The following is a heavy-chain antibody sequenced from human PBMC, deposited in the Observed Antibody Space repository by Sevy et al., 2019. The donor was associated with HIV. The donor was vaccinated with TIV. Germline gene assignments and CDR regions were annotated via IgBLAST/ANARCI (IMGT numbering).Heavy chain of an antibody. Sequence: GGSLRLSCAASGFTFSDYYMSWIRQAPGKGLEWVSYISLSGSTIYYADSVKGRFTISRDNAKNSPYLQMNSLRAEDTAVYYCARVVKVRGVNYYNMDVWGHGTTVTVSS. D-gene: IGHD3-10*01. CDR1: GFTFSDYY. CDR2: ISLSGSTI. CDR3: ARVVKVRGVNYYNMDV. J-gene: IGHJ6*02. V-gene: IGHV3-11*01.